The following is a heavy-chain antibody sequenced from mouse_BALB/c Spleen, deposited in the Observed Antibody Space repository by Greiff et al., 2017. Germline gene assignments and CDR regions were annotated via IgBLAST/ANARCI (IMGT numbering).Heavy chain of an antibody. Sequence: VQLQQSGAELVRSGASVKLSCTASGFNIKDYYMHWVKQRPEQGLEWIGWIDPENGDTEYAPKFQGKATMTADTSSNTAYLQLSSLTSEDTAVYYCDAGNDGYYCLDYWGQGTTLTVSS. CDR1: GFNIKDYY. J-gene: IGHJ2*01. CDR3: DAGNDGYYCLDY. V-gene: IGHV14-4*02. D-gene: IGHD2-3*01. CDR2: IDPENGDT.